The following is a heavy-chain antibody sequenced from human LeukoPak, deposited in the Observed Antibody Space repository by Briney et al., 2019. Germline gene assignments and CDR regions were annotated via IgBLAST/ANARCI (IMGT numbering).Heavy chain of an antibody. J-gene: IGHJ4*02. CDR3: AKTGDYAEYYFDY. D-gene: IGHD4-17*01. CDR1: GFTFSSYA. V-gene: IGHV3-23*01. Sequence: PGGSLRLSCAASGFTFSSYAMTWVRQAPGKGLEWVSVISSGGSTYYADSVKGRFTISRDNSKNTLSLQMNSLRAEDTAVYYCAKTGDYAEYYFDYWGQGALVTVSP. CDR2: ISSGGST.